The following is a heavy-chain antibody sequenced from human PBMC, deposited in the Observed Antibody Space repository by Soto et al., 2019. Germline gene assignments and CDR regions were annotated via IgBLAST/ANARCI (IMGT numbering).Heavy chain of an antibody. J-gene: IGHJ6*02. CDR1: GYSFTSYW. V-gene: IGHV5-10-1*01. CDR2: IDPSDSYI. D-gene: IGHD2-2*02. CDR3: ARFSCSRTSCHKGGGYYYYYGMDV. Sequence: GESLKISCKGSGYSFTSYWISWVRQMPGKGLEWMGRIDPSDSYINYSPSFQGHVTISADKSISTAYLQWSSLKASDTAMYYCARFSCSRTSCHKGGGYYYYYGMDVWGQGTTVTVSS.